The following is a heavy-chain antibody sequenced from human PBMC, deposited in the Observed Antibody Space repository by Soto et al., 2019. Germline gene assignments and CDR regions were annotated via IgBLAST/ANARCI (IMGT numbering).Heavy chain of an antibody. CDR3: AKRGSGSQFDY. J-gene: IGHJ4*02. CDR2: ISGSGGST. CDR1: GFTFSSYS. V-gene: IGHV3-23*01. Sequence: PGGSLRLSWAASGFTFSSYSMNWIRQAPGKGLEWVSVISGSGGSTYYADSVKGRFTISRDNSKNTLYLQMNSLRAEDTAVYYCAKRGSGSQFDYWGQGTLVTVSS. D-gene: IGHD1-26*01.